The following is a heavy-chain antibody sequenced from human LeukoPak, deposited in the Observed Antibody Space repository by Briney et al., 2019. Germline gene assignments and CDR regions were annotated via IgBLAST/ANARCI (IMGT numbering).Heavy chain of an antibody. CDR2: ISYEGSNK. J-gene: IGHJ4*02. V-gene: IGHV3-30*18. D-gene: IGHD5-18*01. CDR1: GFTFSNYG. Sequence: PGGSLRLSCAASGFTFSNYGMHWVRQAPGKGLESVAVISYEGSNKYYIDSVKGRFTISRDNSKNTLYLQMNSLRAKDTALYYCAKGIQLWPYFDYWGQGTLVTVSS. CDR3: AKGIQLWPYFDY.